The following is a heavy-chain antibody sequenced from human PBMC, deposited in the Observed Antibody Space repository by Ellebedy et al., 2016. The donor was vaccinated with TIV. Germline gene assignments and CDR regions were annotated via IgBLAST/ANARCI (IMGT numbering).Heavy chain of an antibody. D-gene: IGHD3-16*02. CDR1: GYTFTSYY. Sequence: AASVKVSCKASGYTFTSYYMHWVRQAPGQGLEWRGISNPSGGSTSYAQKFQGRVTMTSDTSTSTVYLELSSLRSEDTAVYYCSREKRRLGELSLSQFDYWGQGTLVTVSS. CDR3: SREKRRLGELSLSQFDY. J-gene: IGHJ4*02. CDR2: SNPSGGST. V-gene: IGHV1-46*01.